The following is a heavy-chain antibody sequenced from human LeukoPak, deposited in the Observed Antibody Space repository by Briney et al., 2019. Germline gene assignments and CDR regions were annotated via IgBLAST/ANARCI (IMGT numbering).Heavy chain of an antibody. D-gene: IGHD3-10*02. V-gene: IGHV1-2*02. CDR1: GYTFTGYY. Sequence: ASVKVSCKASGYTFTGYYMHWVRQAPGQGLEWMGWINPNSGGTNYAQKFQGRVTMTRDTSISTAYMELSRLRSDDTAVYYCAKDLTLTIGSYVRGSDAFHIWGQGTMVTVSS. CDR3: AKDLTLTIGSYVRGSDAFHI. J-gene: IGHJ3*02. CDR2: INPNSGGT.